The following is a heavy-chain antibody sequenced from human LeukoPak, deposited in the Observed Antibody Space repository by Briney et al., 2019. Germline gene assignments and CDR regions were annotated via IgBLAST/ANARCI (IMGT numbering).Heavy chain of an antibody. D-gene: IGHD6-19*01. V-gene: IGHV3-53*05. CDR1: GFTVSSDS. J-gene: IGHJ4*02. CDR2: IYSGGST. CDR3: ARVPGGGSGWGLGYYFDY. Sequence: GGSLRLSCTVSGFTVSSDSMSWVRQAPGKGLEWVSFIYSGGSTHYSDSVKGRFTISRDNSKNTLYLQMNSLRAEDTAVYYCARVPGGGSGWGLGYYFDYWGQGTLVTVSS.